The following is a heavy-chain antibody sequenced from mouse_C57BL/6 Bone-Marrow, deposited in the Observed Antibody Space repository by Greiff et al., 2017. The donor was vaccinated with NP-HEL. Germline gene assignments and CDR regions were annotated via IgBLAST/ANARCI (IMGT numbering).Heavy chain of an antibody. CDR3: ATRWLLRYFDV. D-gene: IGHD2-3*01. J-gene: IGHJ1*03. V-gene: IGHV1-7*01. CDR2: INPSSGYT. CDR1: GYTFTSYW. Sequence: QVQLQQSGAELAKPGASVKLSCKASGYTFTSYWMHWVKQRPGQGLEWIGYINPSSGYTKYNQKFKDKATLTADKSSSTAYMQLSSLTYEDSAVYYCATRWLLRYFDVWGTGTTVTVSS.